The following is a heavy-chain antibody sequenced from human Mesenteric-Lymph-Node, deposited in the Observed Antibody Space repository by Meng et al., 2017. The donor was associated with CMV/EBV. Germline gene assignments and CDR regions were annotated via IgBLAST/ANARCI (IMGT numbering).Heavy chain of an antibody. Sequence: QLVQSGAEGKKPGASVKVSCKASGYSFTGYSTHWVRQAPGQGLEWMGRISPNTGDTIYEENFQGRVTMTRDTSINTAYMELSSLTSDDTAVYYCGRGQQTFDPWGQGTLVTVSS. J-gene: IGHJ5*02. CDR2: ISPNTGDT. CDR3: GRGQQTFDP. V-gene: IGHV1-2*06. CDR1: GYSFTGYS. D-gene: IGHD1-1*01.